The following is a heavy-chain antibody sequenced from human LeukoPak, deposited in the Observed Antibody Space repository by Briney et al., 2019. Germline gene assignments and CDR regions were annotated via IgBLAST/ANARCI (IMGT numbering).Heavy chain of an antibody. CDR1: GGSISSGDW. V-gene: IGHV4-4*02. CDR2: IYHSGST. CDR3: GRGVSDY. Sequence: PSGTLSLTCAVSGGSISSGDWWSWVRQPPGKGLEWIGEIYHSGSTNYNPSLKNRVTISVDKSKNQFSLKLSSVTAADRAVYYCGRGVSDYWGQGIVVTVSS. J-gene: IGHJ4*02.